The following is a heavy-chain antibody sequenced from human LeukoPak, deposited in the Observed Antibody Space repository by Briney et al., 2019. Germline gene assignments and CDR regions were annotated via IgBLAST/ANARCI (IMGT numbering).Heavy chain of an antibody. Sequence: PSETLSLTCTVSGGSISSSSYHWGWIRQPPGKGLEWIGSIYYSGSTYYNPSLKSRVTISVDTSKNQFSLKLSSVTAADTAVYYCARSPTWLGDAFDIWGQGTMVTVSS. CDR1: GGSISSSSYH. CDR3: ARSPTWLGDAFDI. CDR2: IYYSGST. D-gene: IGHD6-19*01. J-gene: IGHJ3*02. V-gene: IGHV4-39*01.